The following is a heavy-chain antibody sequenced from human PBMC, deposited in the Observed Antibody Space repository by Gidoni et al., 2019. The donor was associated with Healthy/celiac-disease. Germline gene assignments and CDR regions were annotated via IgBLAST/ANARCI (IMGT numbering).Heavy chain of an antibody. CDR1: GFTFSSYE. V-gene: IGHV3-48*03. Sequence: EVQLVESGGGLVQPGGSLRLSCAASGFTFSSYEMNWVRQAPGKGLEWVSYISSSGRTIYYADSVKGRFTISRDNAKNSLYLQMNSLRAEDTAVYYCARAEITIFGVVDCMDVWGQGTTVTVSS. CDR3: ARAEITIFGVVDCMDV. J-gene: IGHJ6*02. D-gene: IGHD3-3*01. CDR2: ISSSGRTI.